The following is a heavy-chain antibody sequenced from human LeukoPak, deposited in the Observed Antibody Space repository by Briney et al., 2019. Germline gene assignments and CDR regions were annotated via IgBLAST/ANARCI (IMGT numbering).Heavy chain of an antibody. D-gene: IGHD6-6*01. J-gene: IGHJ5*02. CDR2: IYPGDSDT. Sequence: GESLKISWKGGGYSFTSFWISGVGQMPGKGLEWMGIIYPGDSDTRYSPSFQGQVTISADKSISTAYLQLGGLKASQTAMYYCARQITSRIAARPVLNCFLLGGQGTLVTVSS. CDR1: GYSFTSFW. CDR3: ARQITSRIAARPVLNCFLL. V-gene: IGHV5-51*01.